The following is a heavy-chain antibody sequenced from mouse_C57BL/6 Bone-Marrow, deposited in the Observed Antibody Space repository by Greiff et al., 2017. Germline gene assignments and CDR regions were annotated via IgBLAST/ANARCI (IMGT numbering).Heavy chain of an antibody. CDR1: GFTFSDYY. CDR2: ISNGGGST. J-gene: IGHJ1*03. V-gene: IGHV5-12*01. CDR3: ARHVLWYFDV. Sequence: VQLKESGGGLVQPGGSLKLSCAASGFTFSDYYMYWVRQTPEKRLEWVAYISNGGGSTYYPDTVKGRFTISRDNAKNTLYLQMSRLKSEDTAMYYCARHVLWYFDVWGTGTTVTVSS.